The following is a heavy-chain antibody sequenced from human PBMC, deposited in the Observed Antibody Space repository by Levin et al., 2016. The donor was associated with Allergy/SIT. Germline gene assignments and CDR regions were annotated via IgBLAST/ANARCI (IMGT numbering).Heavy chain of an antibody. V-gene: IGHV3-23*01. CDR3: AKRDYPESDDYYPLFDY. CDR2: VTGSGDDT. D-gene: IGHD3-3*01. CDR1: GFTFNNYA. Sequence: GGSLRLSCVASGFTFNNYAMAWVRQAPGKGLEWVSGVTGSGDDTYYADSVKGRFTVSRDNSKKTLYLQMSSLRDEDSATYYCAKRDYPESDDYYPLFDYWGQGTLVTVSS. J-gene: IGHJ4*02.